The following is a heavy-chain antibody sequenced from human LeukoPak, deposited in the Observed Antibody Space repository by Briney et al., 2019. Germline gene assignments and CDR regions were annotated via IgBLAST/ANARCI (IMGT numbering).Heavy chain of an antibody. V-gene: IGHV3-20*01. J-gene: IGHJ4*02. D-gene: IGHD2-2*01. CDR3: ARPIRCSTPTCSMSY. CDR2: INLNGGST. Sequence: GGSLRLSCAASGFILDDYAMSWVRHAPGKGLEWVSGINLNGGSTGYANSVKGPFTISRDNAKNSLYLQINSLRAEDTALYNCARPIRCSTPTCSMSYWGQGTLVTVSS. CDR1: GFILDDYA.